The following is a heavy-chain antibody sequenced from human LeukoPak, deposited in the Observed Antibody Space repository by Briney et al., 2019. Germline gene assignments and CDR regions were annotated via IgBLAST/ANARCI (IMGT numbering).Heavy chain of an antibody. V-gene: IGHV1-2*04. Sequence: ASVKVSCKASGYTFTGYYMHWVRQAPGQGLEWMGWINPNSGGTNYAQKFQGWVTMTRDTSISTAYMELSRLRSDDTAVYYCARDAAGYYGSGSPAFDIWGQGTMVTVSS. CDR3: ARDAAGYYGSGSPAFDI. CDR2: INPNSGGT. CDR1: GYTFTGYY. D-gene: IGHD3-10*01. J-gene: IGHJ3*02.